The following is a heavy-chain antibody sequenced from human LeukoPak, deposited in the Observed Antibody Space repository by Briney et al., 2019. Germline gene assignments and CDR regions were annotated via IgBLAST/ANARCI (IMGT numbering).Heavy chain of an antibody. D-gene: IGHD5-12*01. J-gene: IGHJ6*03. Sequence: SETLSLTCTVSGGSISSGSYYWSWIRQPAGKGLEWIGRIYTSGSTNYNPSLKSRVTISVDTSKNQFSLKLSSVTAADTAVYYCAREGSGYDPSYYYYYMDVWGKGTTVTVSS. V-gene: IGHV4-61*02. CDR2: IYTSGST. CDR3: AREGSGYDPSYYYYYMDV. CDR1: GGSISSGSYY.